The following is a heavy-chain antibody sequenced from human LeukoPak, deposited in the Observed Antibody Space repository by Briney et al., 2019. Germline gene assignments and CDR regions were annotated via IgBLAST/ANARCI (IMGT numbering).Heavy chain of an antibody. CDR2: FDPKEGER. D-gene: IGHD3-22*01. J-gene: IGHJ3*01. V-gene: IGHV1-24*01. CDR1: GYTLTELS. Sequence: DSVKVSCKVSGYTLTELSMHWVRQTPGKGLEWMGSFDPKEGERVNADKLQGRVTMTEDTSTDTAYMELSSLRSEDTAVYYCATQFDYDRSAYYLRAFDLWGQGTVVTVSS. CDR3: ATQFDYDRSAYYLRAFDL.